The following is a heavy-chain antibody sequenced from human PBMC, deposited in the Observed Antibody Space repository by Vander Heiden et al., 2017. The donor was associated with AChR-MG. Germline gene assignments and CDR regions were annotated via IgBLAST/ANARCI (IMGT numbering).Heavy chain of an antibody. Sequence: EVQVVESGGALVQPGRSLRLSCKGSGFTFGAYAVNWVRQAPGKGLEWVGLIRSTTFGRTTEYAASVRGRFTISRDGSEDIAFLQMNSLKTEDTAVYYCTRADTVVGAKYYFDYWGQGALVTVSS. V-gene: IGHV3-49*04. CDR2: IRSTTFGRTT. CDR1: GFTFGAYA. D-gene: IGHD5-18*01. J-gene: IGHJ4*02. CDR3: TRADTVVGAKYYFDY.